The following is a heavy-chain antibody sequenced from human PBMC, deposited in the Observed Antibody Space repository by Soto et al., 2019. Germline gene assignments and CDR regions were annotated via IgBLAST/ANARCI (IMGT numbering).Heavy chain of an antibody. J-gene: IGHJ4*02. CDR1: GYTFTGYY. Sequence: GASVKVSCKASGYTFTGYYMHWVRQAPRQGPEWMGWINPNSGGTNYAQKFQGWVTISVDTSKNQFSLKLSSVTAADTAVYYCARVPLRVRGSLNFDYWGQGTLVTVSS. CDR2: INPNSGGT. D-gene: IGHD3-10*01. V-gene: IGHV1-2*04. CDR3: ARVPLRVRGSLNFDY.